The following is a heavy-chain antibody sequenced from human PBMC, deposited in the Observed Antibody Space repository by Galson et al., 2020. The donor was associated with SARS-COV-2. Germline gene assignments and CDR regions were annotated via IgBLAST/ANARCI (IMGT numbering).Heavy chain of an antibody. V-gene: IGHV3-53*01. J-gene: IGHJ4*02. CDR2: IYSGGTT. D-gene: IGHD6-19*01. CDR1: GFNVRNNY. CDR3: ATSPTIVAGFDH. Sequence: QAGGSLRLSCAASGFNVRNNYMSWVRQAPGKGLEWVSVIYSGGTTDYADSVRGRFTISRDNSKNTLYLQMNNLRAEDTAVYYCATSPTIVAGFDHWGQGTLVTVSS.